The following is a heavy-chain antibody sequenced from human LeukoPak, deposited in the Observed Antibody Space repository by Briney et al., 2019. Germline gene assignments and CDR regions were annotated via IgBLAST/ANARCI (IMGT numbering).Heavy chain of an antibody. CDR2: ISSSSNYI. Sequence: PGGSLRLSCAASGFTVSSNYMSWVRQAPGKGLEWVSSISSSSNYIYYADSVKGRFSISRDNAKNSLYLQMNSLRAEDTAVYYCARDGYSGSYRLFDYWGQGTLVTVSS. J-gene: IGHJ4*02. CDR1: GFTVSSNY. V-gene: IGHV3-21*01. CDR3: ARDGYSGSYRLFDY. D-gene: IGHD1-26*01.